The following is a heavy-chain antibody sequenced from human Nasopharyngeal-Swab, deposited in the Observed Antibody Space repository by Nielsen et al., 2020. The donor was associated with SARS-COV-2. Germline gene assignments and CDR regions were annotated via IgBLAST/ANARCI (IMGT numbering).Heavy chain of an antibody. CDR3: TTLHRTGWF. CDR2: IKRKADGGTV. Sequence: GGSLRLSCAASGFVFSSVWMSWVRQAPGKGLEWVGRIKRKADGGTVEYATAVRGRFSISRDDSRSTLFLQMNRLKTEDTAVYYCTTLHRTGWFWGQGTLVTVSS. D-gene: IGHD6-19*01. CDR1: GFVFSSVW. V-gene: IGHV3-15*01. J-gene: IGHJ4*02.